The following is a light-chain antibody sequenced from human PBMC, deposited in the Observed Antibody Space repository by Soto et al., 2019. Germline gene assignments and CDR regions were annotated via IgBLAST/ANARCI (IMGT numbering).Light chain of an antibody. J-gene: IGKJ1*01. CDR2: KAS. CDR1: QSISSW. CDR3: QQYNSFPWT. Sequence: DIQMTQSPSTLSASVGDRVTITCRASQSISSWLAWYQQKPGKAPKLLIYKASGLESGVPSRFSASGSGTEFTLTISSLQPDDFATYYCQQYNSFPWTFGQGTKVEIK. V-gene: IGKV1-5*03.